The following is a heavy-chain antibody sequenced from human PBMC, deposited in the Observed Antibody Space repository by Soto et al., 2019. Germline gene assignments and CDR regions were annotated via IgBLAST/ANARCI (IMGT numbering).Heavy chain of an antibody. CDR1: GNSISVHSYY. J-gene: IGHJ5*02. Sequence: SETLSLTCTVSGNSISVHSYYWTWIRQPPGKGLEWIGSSYYSGTTYFNPSLKSRASISVDTSKNEFSLSLSSVTAADTAIYYCTRRYNWNDNYYDHWGPGVLVNVS. CDR3: TRRYNWNDNYYDH. V-gene: IGHV4-39*01. D-gene: IGHD1-20*01. CDR2: SYYSGTT.